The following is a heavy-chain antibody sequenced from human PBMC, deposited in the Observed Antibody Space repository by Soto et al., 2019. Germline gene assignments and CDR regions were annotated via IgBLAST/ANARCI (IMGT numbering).Heavy chain of an antibody. CDR1: GGTFSSYA. D-gene: IGHD2-8*01. V-gene: IGHV1-69*06. Sequence: ASVKVSCKASGGTFSSYAISWVRQAPGQGLEWMGGIIPIFGTANYAQKFQGRVTITADKSTSTAYMELSSLRSEDTAVYYCARXFRYCTNGVCYPNWFDPWGQGTLVTVSS. CDR3: ARXFRYCTNGVCYPNWFDP. J-gene: IGHJ5*02. CDR2: IIPIFGTA.